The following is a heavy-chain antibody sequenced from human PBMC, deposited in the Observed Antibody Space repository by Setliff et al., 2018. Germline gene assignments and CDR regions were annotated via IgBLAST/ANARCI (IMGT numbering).Heavy chain of an antibody. D-gene: IGHD3-10*01. V-gene: IGHV4-38-2*02. CDR2: IYTSGST. CDR1: GYSISSGYY. J-gene: IGHJ5*02. Sequence: SETLSLTCAVSGYSISSGYYWGWIRQPPGKGLEWIGRIYTSGSTNYNPSLKSRVTISVDTSKNQFSLKLSSVTAADTAVYYCARDVRYYYGSGSYYKDWFDPWGQGTLVTVS. CDR3: ARDVRYYYGSGSYYKDWFDP.